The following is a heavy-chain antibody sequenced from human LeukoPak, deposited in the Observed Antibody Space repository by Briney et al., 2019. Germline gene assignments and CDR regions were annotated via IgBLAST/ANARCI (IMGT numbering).Heavy chain of an antibody. D-gene: IGHD1-26*01. CDR3: ASDMSGRDSSGLDL. CDR1: GYTFSTYG. V-gene: IGHV1-18*01. Sequence: GGSVRLSCKASGYTFSTYGINWVRQAPGQGLEWMGLICAYNGKTNYAQTFQGRVTITTDTSTSTPYMELRSLRADDTAVYYCASDMSGRDSSGLDLWGQGTRVTVSS. CDR2: ICAYNGKT. J-gene: IGHJ1*01.